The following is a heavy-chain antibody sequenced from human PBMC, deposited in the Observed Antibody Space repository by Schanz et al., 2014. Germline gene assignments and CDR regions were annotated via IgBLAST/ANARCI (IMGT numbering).Heavy chain of an antibody. CDR2: LSGSGGST. Sequence: EVQLVESGGGFVQPGGSLGLSCAASGFIFSNYAMSWVRQAPGKGLEWVSALSGSGGSTYYADSVKGRFTISRDYSKNTLYLQMSSLRAEDTAIYYCAKLSSSGRLAGYFDYWGQGALVTVSS. V-gene: IGHV3-23*04. J-gene: IGHJ4*02. CDR3: AKLSSSGRLAGYFDY. D-gene: IGHD6-19*01. CDR1: GFIFSNYA.